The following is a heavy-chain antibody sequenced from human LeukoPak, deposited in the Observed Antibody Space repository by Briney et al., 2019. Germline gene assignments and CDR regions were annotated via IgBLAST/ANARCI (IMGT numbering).Heavy chain of an antibody. CDR1: GFTFSSYG. Sequence: HPGRSLRLSCAASGFTFSSYGMHWVRQAPGKGLEWVAVIWYDGSNKYYADSVKGRFTISRDNSKNTLYLQMNSLRAEDTAVCYCASAYDSSGYYYPDRYWGQGTLVTVSS. CDR2: IWYDGSNK. D-gene: IGHD3-22*01. CDR3: ASAYDSSGYYYPDRY. J-gene: IGHJ4*02. V-gene: IGHV3-33*01.